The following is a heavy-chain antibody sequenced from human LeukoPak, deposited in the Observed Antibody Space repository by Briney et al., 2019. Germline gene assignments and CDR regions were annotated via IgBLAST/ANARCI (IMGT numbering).Heavy chain of an antibody. Sequence: GGSLRVSCAASGFTFDDYGMSWVRQARGKGLEWVSGINWNGGSTGYADSVKGRFTISRDNAKNSLYLQMNSLRAEDTALYYCARVYYYGSGSYYPSFDYWGQGTLVTVSS. D-gene: IGHD3-10*01. V-gene: IGHV3-20*04. CDR1: GFTFDDYG. CDR2: INWNGGST. CDR3: ARVYYYGSGSYYPSFDY. J-gene: IGHJ4*02.